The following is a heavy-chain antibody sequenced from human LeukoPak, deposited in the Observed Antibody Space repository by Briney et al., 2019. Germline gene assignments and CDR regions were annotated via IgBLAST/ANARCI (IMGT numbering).Heavy chain of an antibody. Sequence: TGGSLRLSCAASGFTFSNFAMSWVRQAPGKGLEYVSAISSNGGSTYYANSVKGRFTISRDNSKNTLYLQMGSLRAEDMAVYYCARGSDYGDYVVDYWGQGTLVTVSS. V-gene: IGHV3-64*01. CDR3: ARGSDYGDYVVDY. D-gene: IGHD4-17*01. J-gene: IGHJ4*02. CDR2: ISSNGGST. CDR1: GFTFSNFA.